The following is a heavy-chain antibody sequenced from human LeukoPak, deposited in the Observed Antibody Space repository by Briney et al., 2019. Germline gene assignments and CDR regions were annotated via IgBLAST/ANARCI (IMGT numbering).Heavy chain of an antibody. CDR2: TNQDEGHK. CDR1: GFTFNNYW. Sequence: PGGSLRLSCAASGFTFNNYWFSWVRQSPGKGLEWVAHTNQDEGHKYSVDSVKGRFTISRDNARNSLYLQMNGLRAEDTAVYYCARFRYIGSDLEVFDSWGQGTLVTVSS. CDR3: ARFRYIGSDLEVFDS. V-gene: IGHV3-7*01. D-gene: IGHD5-12*01. J-gene: IGHJ4*02.